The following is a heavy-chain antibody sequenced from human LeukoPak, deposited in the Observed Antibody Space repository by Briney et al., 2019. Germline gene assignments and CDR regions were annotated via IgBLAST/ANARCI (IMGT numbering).Heavy chain of an antibody. Sequence: PSQTLSLTCTVSGGSISSGDYYWSWIRQPAGKGLEWIGRIYTSGSTNYNPSLKSRVTMSVDTSKNQFSLKLSSVTAADTAVYYCARASRHCSGGSCYSFDYWGQGTLVTVSS. V-gene: IGHV4-61*02. J-gene: IGHJ4*02. CDR2: IYTSGST. CDR3: ARASRHCSGGSCYSFDY. D-gene: IGHD2-15*01. CDR1: GGSISSGDYY.